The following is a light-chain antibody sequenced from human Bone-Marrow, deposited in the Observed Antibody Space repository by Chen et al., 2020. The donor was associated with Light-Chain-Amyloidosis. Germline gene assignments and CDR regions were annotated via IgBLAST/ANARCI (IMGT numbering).Light chain of an antibody. Sequence: IVMTQSPDSLAVSLGERATINCKSSQSVLYSSNNNNYLAWYQHKPGQPPKLLIYWASTRQFGVPDRFSGSGSGTDFTLTISSLQAEDVAVYYCQQYYSTPITFGPWTRLEIK. CDR1: QSVLYSSNNNNY. V-gene: IGKV4-1*01. CDR2: WAS. CDR3: QQYYSTPIT. J-gene: IGKJ5*01.